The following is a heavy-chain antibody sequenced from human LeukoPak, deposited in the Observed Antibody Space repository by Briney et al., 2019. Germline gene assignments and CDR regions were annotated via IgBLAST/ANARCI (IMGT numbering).Heavy chain of an antibody. CDR3: ARDPYCSSTSCHGDHDY. D-gene: IGHD2-2*01. CDR1: GYSISSGYY. CDR2: IYHSGST. Sequence: PSETLSLTCTVSGYSISSGYYWGWIRQPPGKGLEWIGSIYHSGSTYYNPSLKSRVTISVDTSKNQFSLKLSSVTAADTAVYYCARDPYCSSTSCHGDHDYWGQGTLVTVSS. J-gene: IGHJ4*02. V-gene: IGHV4-38-2*02.